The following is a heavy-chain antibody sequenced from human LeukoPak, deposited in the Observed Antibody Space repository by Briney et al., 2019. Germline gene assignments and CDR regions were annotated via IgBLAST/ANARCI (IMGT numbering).Heavy chain of an antibody. D-gene: IGHD2-2*02. CDR2: INPNSGGT. J-gene: IGHJ4*02. CDR3: ARDRRRVLYLIDY. V-gene: IGHV1-2*02. CDR1: GYTFTGYY. Sequence: GASVKVSCNASGYTFTGYYMHWVRQAPGQGLERMGWINPNSGGTNYAQKFQGRVTMTRDTSISTAYMELSRLRSDDTAVYYCARDRRRVLYLIDYWGQGTLVTVSS.